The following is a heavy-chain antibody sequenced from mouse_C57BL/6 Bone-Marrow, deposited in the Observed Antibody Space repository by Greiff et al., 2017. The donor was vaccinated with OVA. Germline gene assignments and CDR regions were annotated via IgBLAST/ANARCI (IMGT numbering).Heavy chain of an antibody. D-gene: IGHD3-2*02. J-gene: IGHJ4*01. CDR3: ALDSSGYVMDY. CDR2: INPDSSTI. CDR1: GIDFSRYW. Sequence: EVKVVESGGGLVQPGGSLKLSCAASGIDFSRYWMSWVRRAPGKGLEWIGEINPDSSTINYAPSLKDKFIISRDNTKNTLYLQMSKVRSEDTALYYCALDSSGYVMDYWGQGTSVTVSS. V-gene: IGHV4-1*01.